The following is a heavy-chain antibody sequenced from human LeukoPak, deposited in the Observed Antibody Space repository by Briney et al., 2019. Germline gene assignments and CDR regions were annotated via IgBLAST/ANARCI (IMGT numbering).Heavy chain of an antibody. CDR2: INHSGST. CDR3: ARREGYSSGRGAFDY. Sequence: SGTLSLTCAVYGGSFSGYYWSWIRQPPGKGLEWIGEINHSGSTNYNPSLKSRVTISVDTSKNQFSLKVISVTAADTAVYYCARREGYSSGRGAFDYWGQGTLVTVSS. V-gene: IGHV4-34*01. D-gene: IGHD6-19*01. J-gene: IGHJ4*02. CDR1: GGSFSGYY.